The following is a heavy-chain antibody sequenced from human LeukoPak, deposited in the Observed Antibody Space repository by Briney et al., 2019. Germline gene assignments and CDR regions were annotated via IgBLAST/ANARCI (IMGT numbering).Heavy chain of an antibody. D-gene: IGHD6-19*01. J-gene: IGHJ5*02. CDR3: ARDVGFNNGWPA. V-gene: IGHV3-48*03. CDR1: GFSFKTYE. CDR2: ISVGGSDE. Sequence: PGGSLRLSCVASGFSFKTYEMNWVRQAPGKGLEWISYISVGGSDEDYADSVKGRFSIPRDNAKNSLFLQMNSLRVEDTAVYYCARDVGFNNGWPAWGQGTLVTVSS.